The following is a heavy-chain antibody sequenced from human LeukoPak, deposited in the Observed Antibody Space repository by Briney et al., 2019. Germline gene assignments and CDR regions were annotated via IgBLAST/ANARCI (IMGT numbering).Heavy chain of an antibody. CDR2: IYWDDAK. Sequence: ESGPTLVKPTQTLTLTCTFSGFALSTSGVGVGWIRQPPGKALEWLALIYWDDAKYYIPSLKDRLTITKDTPKNQVVLTLTNTDPVDTATYYCSHATTIFGVISTFNYWGQGTLVTVSS. V-gene: IGHV2-5*02. CDR1: GFALSTSGVG. CDR3: SHATTIFGVISTFNY. D-gene: IGHD3-3*01. J-gene: IGHJ4*02.